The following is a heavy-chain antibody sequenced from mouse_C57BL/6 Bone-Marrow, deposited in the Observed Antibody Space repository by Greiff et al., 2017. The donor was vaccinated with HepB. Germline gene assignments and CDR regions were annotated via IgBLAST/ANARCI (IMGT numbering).Heavy chain of an antibody. CDR1: GFPITSGYY. V-gene: IGHV12-3*01. CDR3: AGDQTGTGFAY. CDR2: ITHSGET. J-gene: IGHJ3*01. D-gene: IGHD4-1*01. Sequence: VKLQESGPGLVKPSQSLFLTCSITGFPITSGYYWFWIRQSPGKPLEWMGYITHSGETFYNPSLQSPISITRETSKNQFFLQLNSVTTEDTAMYYCAGDQTGTGFAYWGQGTLVTVSA.